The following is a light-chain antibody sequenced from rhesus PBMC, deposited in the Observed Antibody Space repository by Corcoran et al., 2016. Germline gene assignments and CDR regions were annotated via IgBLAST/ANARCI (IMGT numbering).Light chain of an antibody. V-gene: IGKV1-43*02. CDR1: QGISTH. J-gene: IGKJ4*01. CDR3: LRYNSDPLT. CDR2: AAY. Sequence: DIQMTQSPSSLSASVGDRVTNTCRESQGISTHLNWYQQKPGKAPKRLIYAAYSLESGVPSRFSGSGSGTDFTLTISSLQPGDFATYYCLRYNSDPLTIGGGTKVEIK.